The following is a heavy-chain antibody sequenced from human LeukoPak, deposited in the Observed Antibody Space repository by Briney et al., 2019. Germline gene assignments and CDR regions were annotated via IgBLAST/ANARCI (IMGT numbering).Heavy chain of an antibody. CDR2: ITDGERT. CDR3: VRRSRVTMPNALDLFSDF. Sequence: SDTLPLPRAVYGHSLRCHYWRWIRQPPGKGLEWIGEITDGERTRQRPPLKSRATISVLPSQRQFSLDLASVTAADTASYYCVRRSRVTMPNALDLFSDFWGQGTLVTVSS. J-gene: IGHJ4*02. D-gene: IGHD6-13*01. CDR1: GHSLRCHY. V-gene: IGHV4-34*04.